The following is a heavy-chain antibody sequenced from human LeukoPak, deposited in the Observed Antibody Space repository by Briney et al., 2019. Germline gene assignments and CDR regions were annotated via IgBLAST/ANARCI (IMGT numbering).Heavy chain of an antibody. V-gene: IGHV4-39*01. Sequence: PSETLSLTCTVSGGSVSSTTYYWSWIRQPPGKGLEWIASINYSGSTYYNPSLKSRVTISVDTSENQFSLKLSSVTAAGTAVYYCARYVVYGSGKYYFDYWGQGTLVTVSS. CDR2: INYSGST. CDR1: GGSVSSTTYY. CDR3: ARYVVYGSGKYYFDY. D-gene: IGHD3-10*01. J-gene: IGHJ4*02.